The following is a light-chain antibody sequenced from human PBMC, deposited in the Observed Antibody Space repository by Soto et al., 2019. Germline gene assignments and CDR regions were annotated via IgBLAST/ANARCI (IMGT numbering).Light chain of an antibody. CDR2: DAS. CDR3: QQRSAWGT. J-gene: IGKJ4*01. CDR1: QSVSRY. V-gene: IGKV3-11*01. Sequence: DIVLTQSPATLSLSPGERATLSCRASQSVSRYLAWYQQKPGQAPRLLIYDASNMATGIPARFSGSGSGTDFTLSISSLEPEDFAVYYCQQRSAWGTFGGGTKVEIK.